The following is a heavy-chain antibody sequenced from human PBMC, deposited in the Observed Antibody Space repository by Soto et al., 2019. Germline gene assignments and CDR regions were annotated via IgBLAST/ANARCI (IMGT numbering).Heavy chain of an antibody. D-gene: IGHD3-10*01. CDR3: ARGRSITMVRGVIPAFDI. Sequence: QVQLVESGGGVVQPGRSLRLSCAASGFTFSSYAMHWVRQAPGKGLEWVAVISYDGSNKYYADSVKGRITISRDNSKNTLYLQMNSLRAEDTAVYYCARGRSITMVRGVIPAFDIWGQGTMVTVSS. CDR2: ISYDGSNK. CDR1: GFTFSSYA. J-gene: IGHJ3*02. V-gene: IGHV3-30-3*01.